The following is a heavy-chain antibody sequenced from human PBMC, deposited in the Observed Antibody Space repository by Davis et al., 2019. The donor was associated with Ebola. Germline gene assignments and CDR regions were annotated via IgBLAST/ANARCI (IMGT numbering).Heavy chain of an antibody. D-gene: IGHD3-3*01. V-gene: IGHV3-30*18. CDR3: AKEGALYYDFWSGSFDY. CDR1: GFTFSSYG. CDR2: ISYDGSNK. J-gene: IGHJ4*02. Sequence: PGGSLRLSCAASGFTFSSYGMHWVRQAPGKGLEWVAVISYDGSNKYYADSVKGRFTISRDNSKNTLYLQMNSLRAEDTAVYYCAKEGALYYDFWSGSFDYWGQGTLVTVSS.